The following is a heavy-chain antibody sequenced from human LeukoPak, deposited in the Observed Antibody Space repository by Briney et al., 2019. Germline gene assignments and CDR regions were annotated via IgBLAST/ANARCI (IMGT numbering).Heavy chain of an antibody. CDR1: GYTFTSYG. Sequence: GASVKVSCKASGYTFTSYGITWVRQAPGQGLEWMGGIIPIFGTANYAQRFQGRVTITADESTSTAYMELSSLRSEDTAVYYCARDAPRYCSSTSCHFPFDYWGQGTLVTVSS. D-gene: IGHD2-2*01. V-gene: IGHV1-69*13. J-gene: IGHJ4*02. CDR3: ARDAPRYCSSTSCHFPFDY. CDR2: IIPIFGTA.